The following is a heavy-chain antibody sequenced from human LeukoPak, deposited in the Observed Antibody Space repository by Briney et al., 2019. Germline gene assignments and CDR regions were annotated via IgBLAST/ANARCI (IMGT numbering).Heavy chain of an antibody. CDR2: ISGSGGST. V-gene: IGHV3-23*01. CDR3: AKPVWYYDILTGRTEYYYYMDV. CDR1: GFTFSSYA. Sequence: PGGSLRLPCAASGFTFSSYAMSWVRQAPGKGLEWVSAISGSGGSTYYADSVKGRFTISRDNSKNTLYLQMNSLRAEDTAVYYCAKPVWYYDILTGRTEYYYYMDVWGKGTTVTVSS. J-gene: IGHJ6*03. D-gene: IGHD3-9*01.